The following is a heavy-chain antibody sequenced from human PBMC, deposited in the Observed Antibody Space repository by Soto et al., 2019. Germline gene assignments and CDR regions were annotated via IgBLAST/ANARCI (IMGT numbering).Heavy chain of an antibody. CDR2: ISSSSSTI. J-gene: IGHJ4*02. CDR1: GFTFSGYS. Sequence: GGSLRLSCAASGFTFSGYSMNWARQAPGKGLEWVSYISSSSSTIYYADSVKGRFTISRDNAKNSLYLQMNSLRAEDTAVYYCATALTTVGYWGQGTRVTVSS. CDR3: ATALTTVGY. D-gene: IGHD4-17*01. V-gene: IGHV3-48*01.